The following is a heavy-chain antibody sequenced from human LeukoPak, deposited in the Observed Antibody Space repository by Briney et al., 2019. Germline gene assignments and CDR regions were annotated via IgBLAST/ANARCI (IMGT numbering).Heavy chain of an antibody. CDR3: ARAMATQLYYFDY. D-gene: IGHD1-1*01. J-gene: IGHJ4*02. V-gene: IGHV1-2*02. CDR1: GYTFTGYY. Sequence: ASVKVSCKASGYTFTGYYMHWVRQAPGQGLEWMGWINPNSGGTNYAQKFQGRVTMTRDTSISTAYMELSRLRSDDTAVYYCARAMATQLYYFDYWGQGTLVTVSA. CDR2: INPNSGGT.